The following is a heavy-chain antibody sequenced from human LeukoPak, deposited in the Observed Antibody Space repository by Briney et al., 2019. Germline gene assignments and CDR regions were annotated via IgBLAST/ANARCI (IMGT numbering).Heavy chain of an antibody. D-gene: IGHD1-26*01. V-gene: IGHV3-21*01. CDR3: ARDSGIVGATIPFDP. J-gene: IGHJ5*02. CDR2: ISSSSSYI. Sequence: GGSLRLSCAASGFTFSSYSMTWVRQAPGKGLEWVSSISSSSSYIYYADSVKGRFTISRDNAKNSLYLQMNSLRAEDTAVYYCARDSGIVGATIPFDPWGQGTLVTVSS. CDR1: GFTFSSYS.